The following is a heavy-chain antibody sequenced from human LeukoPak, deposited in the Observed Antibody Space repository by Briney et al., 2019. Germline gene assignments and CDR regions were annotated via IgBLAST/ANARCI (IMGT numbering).Heavy chain of an antibody. D-gene: IGHD3-3*01. CDR2: INPNSGGT. Sequence: ASVKVSCKASGYTFTGYYMHWVRQAPGQGLEWMGWINPNSGGTNYAQKLQGRVTMTTDTSTSTAYMELRSLRSDDTAVYYCARDVPGYDFWRGNWFDPWGQGTLVTVSS. J-gene: IGHJ5*02. CDR1: GYTFTGYY. V-gene: IGHV1-2*02. CDR3: ARDVPGYDFWRGNWFDP.